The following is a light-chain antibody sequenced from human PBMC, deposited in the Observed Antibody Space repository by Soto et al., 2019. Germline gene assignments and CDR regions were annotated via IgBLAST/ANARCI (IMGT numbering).Light chain of an antibody. CDR2: DVT. Sequence: QSALTQPPSASGSPGQSVTISCAGTSSDVGAYNYVSWYQHHPGKAPKLIIYDVTKRPSGVPDRFSGSKSGNTASLTVSGLPAEDEADYYCNSYGGNAHVLFGGGTKLTVL. V-gene: IGLV2-8*01. CDR1: SSDVGAYNY. CDR3: NSYGGNAHVL. J-gene: IGLJ2*01.